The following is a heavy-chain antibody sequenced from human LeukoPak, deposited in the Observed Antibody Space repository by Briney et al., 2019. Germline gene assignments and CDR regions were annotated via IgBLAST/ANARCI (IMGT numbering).Heavy chain of an antibody. CDR2: INPNSGGT. Sequence: GASVKVSCKASGYTFTGYYMHWVRQAPGQGLEWMGWINPNSGGTNYAQKFQGRVTMTRDTSISTAYMELSRLRSDDTAVYYCARDSRIAAAGNYYYYYMDVWGKGTTVTVSS. CDR3: ARDSRIAAAGNYYYYYMDV. D-gene: IGHD6-13*01. CDR1: GYTFTGYY. J-gene: IGHJ6*03. V-gene: IGHV1-2*02.